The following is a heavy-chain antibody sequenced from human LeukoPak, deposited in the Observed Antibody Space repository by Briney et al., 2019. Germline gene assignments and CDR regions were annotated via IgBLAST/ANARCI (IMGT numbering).Heavy chain of an antibody. CDR2: IGGSGDTT. CDR1: GFTFSAYA. D-gene: IGHD2-15*01. Sequence: GGSLRRSCAVSGFTFSAYAMAWVRQAPGKGLEWVSSIGGSGDTTYYADSVKGRFTISRDTSKNTLYLQMNSLTAEDAAVYYCAKCSSGSYYSSGDYWGQGTLVTVSS. CDR3: AKCSSGSYYSSGDY. V-gene: IGHV3-23*01. J-gene: IGHJ4*02.